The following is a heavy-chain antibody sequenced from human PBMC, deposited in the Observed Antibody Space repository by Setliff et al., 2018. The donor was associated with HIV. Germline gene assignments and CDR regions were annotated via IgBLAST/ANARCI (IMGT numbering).Heavy chain of an antibody. D-gene: IGHD1-20*01. CDR3: ARDIGRYYYYMDV. CDR1: GDSFTGYY. CDR2: IHTSGST. J-gene: IGHJ6*03. Sequence: PSETLSLTCSVSGDSFTGYYWTWIRQPAGKGLEWIGHIHTSGSTNYNPSLKSRVTMSVDTSKKQFTLKLNSVTAADTAVYYCARDIGRYYYYMDVWGKGTTVTVSS. V-gene: IGHV4-4*07.